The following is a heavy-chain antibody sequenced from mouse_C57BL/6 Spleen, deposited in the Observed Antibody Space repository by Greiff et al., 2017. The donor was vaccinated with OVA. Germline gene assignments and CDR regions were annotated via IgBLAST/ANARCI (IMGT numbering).Heavy chain of an antibody. CDR2: INPGSGGT. CDR3: ARSGGSGDFDY. Sequence: QVQLQQSGAELVRPGTSVKVSCKASGYAFTNYLIEWVKQRPGQGLEWIGVINPGSGGTNYNEKFKGKATLTADKSSSTDYMQLSSLTSEDSAVYFCARSGGSGDFDYWGQGTTLTVSS. CDR1: GYAFTNYL. V-gene: IGHV1-54*01. J-gene: IGHJ2*01. D-gene: IGHD3-2*02.